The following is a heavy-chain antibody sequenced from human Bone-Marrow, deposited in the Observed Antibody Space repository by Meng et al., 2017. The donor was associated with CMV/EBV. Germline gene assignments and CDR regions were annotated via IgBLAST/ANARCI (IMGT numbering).Heavy chain of an antibody. V-gene: IGHV3-21*01. CDR2: ISSSSSYI. CDR3: ARIIYGMDV. J-gene: IGHJ6*02. Sequence: GESLKISCAASGFTFSSYSMNWVRQAPGKGLEWVSSISSSSSYIYYADSVKGRFAISRDNAKNSLYLQMNSLRAEDTAVYNCARIIYGMDVWGQGTTVTVSS. CDR1: GFTFSSYS.